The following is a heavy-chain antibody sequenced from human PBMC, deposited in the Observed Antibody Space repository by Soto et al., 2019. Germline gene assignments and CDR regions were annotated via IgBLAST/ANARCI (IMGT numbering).Heavy chain of an antibody. Sequence: GGSLRLSCGASGFIFTDAWMNWVRQAPGKGLEWVGRIKSKSDGGTTDYAAPVKGRFTISRDDSENSLFLQMNSLRAEDTAVYYCARMGGGDYGDYGRLFEFDYWGQGTLVTVSS. CDR2: IKSKSDGGTT. D-gene: IGHD4-17*01. CDR3: ARMGGGDYGDYGRLFEFDY. J-gene: IGHJ4*02. V-gene: IGHV3-15*07. CDR1: GFIFTDAW.